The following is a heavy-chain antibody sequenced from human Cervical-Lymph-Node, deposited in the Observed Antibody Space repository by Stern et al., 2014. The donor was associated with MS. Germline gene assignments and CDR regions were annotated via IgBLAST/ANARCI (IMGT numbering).Heavy chain of an antibody. V-gene: IGHV1-2*04. D-gene: IGHD5-18*01. CDR3: ARAVGYRSGYDYYGLDV. CDR2: INSNSGGT. Sequence: QVQLQQSGAEVKKPGASVKVSCKASGYTFIDYYLHWVRQAPGQGLEWMGWINSNSGGTSYAQKFQGWVTMTRDTSISTAYMEVRRLRSDDTAVYYCARAVGYRSGYDYYGLDVWGQGTTVTVSS. CDR1: GYTFIDYY. J-gene: IGHJ6*02.